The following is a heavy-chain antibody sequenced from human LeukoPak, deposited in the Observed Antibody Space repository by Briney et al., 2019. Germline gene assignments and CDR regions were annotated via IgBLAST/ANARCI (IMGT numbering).Heavy chain of an antibody. Sequence: AGGSLRLSCAASGFTFSSYGMHWVRQAPGKGLEWVAFIRYDGSNKYYADSVKGRFTISRDNSKNTLYLQMNSLRAEDTAVYYCAKVLRGQWLAKPFYYFDYWGQGTLVTVSS. CDR2: IRYDGSNK. CDR1: GFTFSSYG. V-gene: IGHV3-30*02. CDR3: AKVLRGQWLAKPFYYFDY. J-gene: IGHJ4*02. D-gene: IGHD6-19*01.